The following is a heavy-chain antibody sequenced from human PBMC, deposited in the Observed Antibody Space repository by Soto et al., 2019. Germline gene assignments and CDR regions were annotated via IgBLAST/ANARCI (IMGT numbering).Heavy chain of an antibody. CDR3: GRLSASAKLRGVVIN. J-gene: IGHJ4*02. Sequence: QVHLQESGPDLVRPSETLSLTCSFFGGSISSDNWWSWVRQTPGKGLEWIGEIYHSGNTNYNPSLKERVTISGDQSKNPFSLKGTSVTGADTGLYFCGRLSASAKLRGVVINWGQGTLVTVSS. CDR1: GGSISSDNW. D-gene: IGHD3-10*01. V-gene: IGHV4-4*02. CDR2: IYHSGNT.